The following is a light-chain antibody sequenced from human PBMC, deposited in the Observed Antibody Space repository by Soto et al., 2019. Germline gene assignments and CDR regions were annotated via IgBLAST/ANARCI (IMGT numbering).Light chain of an antibody. CDR2: DVS. Sequence: QSVLTQPASVSGSPGQSITISCTGTSSDVGGYNYFSWYQQHPGKAPKLMIYDVSNRPSGVSTRFSGSKSGNTASLTISGLQAEDEADYYCSSYSSSSSDVFGTGTKLTVL. J-gene: IGLJ1*01. CDR3: SSYSSSSSDV. V-gene: IGLV2-14*01. CDR1: SSDVGGYNY.